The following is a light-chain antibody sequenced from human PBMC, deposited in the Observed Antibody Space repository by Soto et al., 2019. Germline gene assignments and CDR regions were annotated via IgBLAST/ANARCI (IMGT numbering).Light chain of an antibody. V-gene: IGKV2-28*01. Sequence: EIVMPQSPLSLTVTPGEPASISCRSSQSLLHSNGYNFVDWYLQKPGQSPQLLIDLGSNRASGVPDRLRGSRSGTDVTLKISRVEAEDVGVYYCMEALQTPYTFGQGTRLEIK. CDR1: QSLLHSNGYNF. J-gene: IGKJ2*01. CDR2: LGS. CDR3: MEALQTPYT.